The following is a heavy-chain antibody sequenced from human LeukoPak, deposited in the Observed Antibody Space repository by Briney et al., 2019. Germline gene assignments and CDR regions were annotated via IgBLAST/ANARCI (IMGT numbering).Heavy chain of an antibody. D-gene: IGHD4-11*01. CDR3: ARARLQQTSAPPYYYYYIDV. CDR2: IYYSGST. V-gene: IGHV4-59*01. Sequence: PSETPSLTCTVSGGSISSYYWSWIRQPPGKGLEWIGYIYYSGSTNYNPSLKSRVTISVDTSKNQFSLKLSSVTAADTAVYYCARARLQQTSAPPYYYYYIDVWGKGTTVTVSS. CDR1: GGSISSYY. J-gene: IGHJ6*03.